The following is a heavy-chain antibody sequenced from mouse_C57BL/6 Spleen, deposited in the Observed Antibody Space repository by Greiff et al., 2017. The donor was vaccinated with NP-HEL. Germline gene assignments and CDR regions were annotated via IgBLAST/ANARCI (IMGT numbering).Heavy chain of an antibody. J-gene: IGHJ3*01. CDR3: ASSIYDGYLFAY. Sequence: VQLQQPGAELVKPGASVKVSCKASGYTFTSYWMHWVKQRPGQGLEWIGRIHPSDSATNYTQKFKGQATLTVDKSSSTAYMQLSSLTSEDSAVYYCASSIYDGYLFAYWGQGTLVTVSA. CDR1: GYTFTSYW. D-gene: IGHD2-3*01. CDR2: IHPSDSAT. V-gene: IGHV1-74*01.